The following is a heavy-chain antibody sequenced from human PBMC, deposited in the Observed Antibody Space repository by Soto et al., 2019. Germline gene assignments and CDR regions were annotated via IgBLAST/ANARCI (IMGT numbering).Heavy chain of an antibody. D-gene: IGHD2-8*01. V-gene: IGHV3-21*01. Sequence: EVQLVESGGGLVKPGGSLRLSCAASGFTLTPSTMNWVRQAPGKGLEWVSSISSSSSHIYYIDSVKGRFTISRDNAKNSLSLQMNSQRAEDTAVYYCARDDGPWPCAVWYFDLWGRGTLVTVSS. CDR1: GFTLTPST. CDR3: ARDDGPWPCAVWYFDL. CDR2: ISSSSSHI. J-gene: IGHJ2*01.